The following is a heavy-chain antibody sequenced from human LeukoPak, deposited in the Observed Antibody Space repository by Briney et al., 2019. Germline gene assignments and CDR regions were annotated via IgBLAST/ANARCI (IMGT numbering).Heavy chain of an antibody. V-gene: IGHV3-53*01. D-gene: IGHD3-3*01. CDR3: ANDVLRFLEWLSDDAFDI. Sequence: GGSLRLSCAASGFTVSSNYMSWVRQAPGKGLEWVSVIYSGGSTYYADSVKGRFTISRDNSKNTLYLQMNSLRAEDTAVYYCANDVLRFLEWLSDDAFDIWGQGTMVTVSS. J-gene: IGHJ3*02. CDR2: IYSGGST. CDR1: GFTVSSNY.